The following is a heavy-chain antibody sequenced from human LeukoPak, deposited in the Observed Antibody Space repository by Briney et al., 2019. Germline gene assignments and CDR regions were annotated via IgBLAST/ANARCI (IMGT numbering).Heavy chain of an antibody. CDR2: IYSGRNT. J-gene: IGHJ4*02. CDR1: GFTVSINY. Sequence: GGSLRLSCAASGFTVSINYISWVRPAPGRGRYWVSHIYSGRNTYYPHSVKGRFTNSRHNSKNTVYLQINGLRAEDTAVYYLARGETTRYDYRGQGTQV. V-gene: IGHV3-53*01. CDR3: ARGETTRYDY. D-gene: IGHD1-14*01.